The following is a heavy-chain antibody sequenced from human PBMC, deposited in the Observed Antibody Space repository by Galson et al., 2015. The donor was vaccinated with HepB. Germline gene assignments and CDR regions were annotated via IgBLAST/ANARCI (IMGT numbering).Heavy chain of an antibody. D-gene: IGHD3-10*01. CDR1: GGSISGHY. Sequence: ETLSLTCTVSGGSISGHYWSWIRQPPGKGLEWIGYIYYSGSTNYNPSLKSRVTISVDTSKNQFSLKLSSVTAADTAVYYCARSGAVLLWFGAQGSWNWFDPWGQGTLVTVSS. CDR2: IYYSGST. V-gene: IGHV4-59*08. CDR3: ARSGAVLLWFGAQGSWNWFDP. J-gene: IGHJ5*02.